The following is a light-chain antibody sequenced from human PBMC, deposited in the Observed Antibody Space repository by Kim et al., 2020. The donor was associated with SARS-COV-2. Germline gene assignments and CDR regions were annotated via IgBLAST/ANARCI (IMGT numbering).Light chain of an antibody. CDR3: LQYNSYPLT. J-gene: IGKJ5*01. CDR2: AAS. CDR1: QDIRNY. V-gene: IGKV1-16*02. Sequence: DIQMTQSPSSLSASVGDRVTITCRASQDIRNYLGWFLQKPGKAPEFLIYAASSVQSGVPSKFSGSGFATDFTLTISSLQPEDFATYYCLQYNSYPLTFGQGTQLDIK.